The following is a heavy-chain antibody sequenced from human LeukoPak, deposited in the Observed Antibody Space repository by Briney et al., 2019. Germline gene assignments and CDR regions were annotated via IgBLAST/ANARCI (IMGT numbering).Heavy chain of an antibody. CDR1: GDSISGNICY. V-gene: IGHV4-39*07. CDR3: ARNCSVYSPSGKKHNWFDP. CDR2: IYYSGST. D-gene: IGHD2-15*01. J-gene: IGHJ5*02. Sequence: SETLSLTCSVSGDSISGNICYWGWIRQPPGKGLEWVGSIYYSGSTHYNPALKSRLTISVDTSKNHFSLKLTSVTAGDTAVYYCARNCSVYSPSGKKHNWFDPWGRGTQVTVSS.